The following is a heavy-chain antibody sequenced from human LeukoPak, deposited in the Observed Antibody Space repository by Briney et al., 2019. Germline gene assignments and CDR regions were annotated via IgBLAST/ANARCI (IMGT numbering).Heavy chain of an antibody. J-gene: IGHJ4*02. CDR3: VKDIGSGSYRYGGYFDY. CDR2: ISRNSDST. CDR1: GFPFDDKA. V-gene: IGHV3-9*03. D-gene: IGHD1-26*01. Sequence: GGSLRLSCAASGFPFDDKAMHWVRQAPGKGLEWVAGISRNSDSTGYADSVKGRFTISRDNAKNSLYLQMNSLRAEDMALYYCVKDIGSGSYRYGGYFDYWGQGTLVTVSS.